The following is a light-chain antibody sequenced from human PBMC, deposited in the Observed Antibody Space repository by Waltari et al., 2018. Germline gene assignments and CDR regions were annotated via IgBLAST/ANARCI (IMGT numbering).Light chain of an antibody. CDR1: QSLSSW. J-gene: IGKJ5*01. V-gene: IGKV1-5*01. CDR3: QQSYSTPIT. Sequence: DIQMTQSPSTLSASIGDRVTIPCRASQSLSSWLAWYQQSPGKAPKLLVYDASTLQSGVPSRFSGSGSGTEFTLTISSLQPEDFATYYCQQSYSTPITFGQGTRLEIK. CDR2: DAS.